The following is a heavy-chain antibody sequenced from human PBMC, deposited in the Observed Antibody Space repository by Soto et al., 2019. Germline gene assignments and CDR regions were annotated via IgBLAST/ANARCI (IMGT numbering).Heavy chain of an antibody. Sequence: SETLSLTCAVYGGSFSGYYWSWIRQPPGKGLGWIGEINHSGSTNYNPSLKSRVTISVDTSKNQFSLKLSSVTAADTAVYYCARLGSSWPYYYYAMDVWGQGTTVTVSS. CDR3: ARLGSSWPYYYYAMDV. D-gene: IGHD6-13*01. CDR2: INHSGST. J-gene: IGHJ6*02. CDR1: GGSFSGYY. V-gene: IGHV4-34*01.